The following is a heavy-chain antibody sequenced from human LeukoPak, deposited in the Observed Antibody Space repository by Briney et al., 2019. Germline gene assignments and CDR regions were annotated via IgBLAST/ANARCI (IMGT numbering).Heavy chain of an antibody. CDR2: IRYHGSNK. V-gene: IGHV3-30*02. CDR3: ARDSYSSSPCYMDL. Sequence: GGSLRLSCAASGFTFRSYGMHWVRQAPRKGLEWVAFIRYHGSNKYYADSVKGRFTISRDNSKNTLYLQINSLRAEDTAVYSCARDSYSSSPCYMDLWAKGTTVTVSS. CDR1: GFTFRSYG. J-gene: IGHJ6*03. D-gene: IGHD6-13*01.